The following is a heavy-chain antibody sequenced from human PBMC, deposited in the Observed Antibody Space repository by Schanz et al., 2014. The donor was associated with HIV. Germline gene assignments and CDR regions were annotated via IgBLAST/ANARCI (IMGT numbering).Heavy chain of an antibody. V-gene: IGHV3-23*01. J-gene: IGHJ6*02. CDR1: GFTFANYA. CDR2: ISGGGHRI. CDR3: ASLETGATYYYYYYMDV. Sequence: EVQLLESGGGLVQPGESLTLSCAASGFTFANYAMNWVRQSPGKGLEWVSSISGGGHRIYYVDSVKGRFTISRDNSKNTLYLQMNSLRAEDTAVYYCASLETGATYYYYYYMDVWGQGTTVTVSS. D-gene: IGHD7-27*01.